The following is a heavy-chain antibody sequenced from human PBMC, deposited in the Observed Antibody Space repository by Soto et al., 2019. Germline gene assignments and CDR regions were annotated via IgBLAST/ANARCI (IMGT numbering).Heavy chain of an antibody. V-gene: IGHV3-30*03. CDR3: ATSGPFDGDYEYYYYYYMDV. CDR1: GFTFSSYG. D-gene: IGHD4-17*01. CDR2: ISYDGSNK. Sequence: GGSLRLSCAASGFTFSSYGMHWVRQAPGKGLEWVAVISYDGSNKYYADSVKGRITISRDNSKNTLYLQMNSLRAEDTAVYYCATSGPFDGDYEYYYYYYMDVWGKGTTVTVSS. J-gene: IGHJ6*03.